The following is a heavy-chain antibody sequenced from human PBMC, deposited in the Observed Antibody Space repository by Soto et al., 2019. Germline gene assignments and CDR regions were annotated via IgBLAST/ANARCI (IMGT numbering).Heavy chain of an antibody. J-gene: IGHJ4*02. CDR1: GGSISSSSYC. V-gene: IGHV4-39*01. CDR2: IYYSGST. CDR3: ARKRNDYVWGSYRNRFDY. D-gene: IGHD3-16*02. Sequence: SETLSLTCTVSGGSISSSSYCWGWIRQPPGKGLEWIGSIYYSGSTYYNPSLKSRVTISVDTSKNQFSLKLSSVTAADTAVYYCARKRNDYVWGSYRNRFDYWGQGTLVTVSS.